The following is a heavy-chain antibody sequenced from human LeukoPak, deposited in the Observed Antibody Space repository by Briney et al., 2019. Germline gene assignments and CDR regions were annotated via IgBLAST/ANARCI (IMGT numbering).Heavy chain of an antibody. CDR2: FDPEDGET. Sequence: ASVKVSCKVSGYTLTELSMHWVRQAPGKGLEWMGGFDPEDGETIYAQKFQGRVTMTEDTSTDTAYMELSSLRSEDTAVYYCATNQQWLGHYYYYGMDVWGQGTTVTVSS. CDR3: ATNQQWLGHYYYYGMDV. D-gene: IGHD6-19*01. V-gene: IGHV1-24*01. CDR1: GYTLTELS. J-gene: IGHJ6*02.